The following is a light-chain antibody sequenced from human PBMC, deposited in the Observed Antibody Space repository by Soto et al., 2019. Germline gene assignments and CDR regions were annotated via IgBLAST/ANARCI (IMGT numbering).Light chain of an antibody. CDR2: HAS. Sequence: EIVLTQSPATLSLSPGERATLSCRASQSVSNYLAWYQQRPGQAPRLLICHASNRATGIPARFSGSGSGTDFTLTISSLEPEDFAVYYCQQRDDWPPWTFGQGTKVEIK. CDR1: QSVSNY. J-gene: IGKJ1*01. CDR3: QQRDDWPPWT. V-gene: IGKV3-11*01.